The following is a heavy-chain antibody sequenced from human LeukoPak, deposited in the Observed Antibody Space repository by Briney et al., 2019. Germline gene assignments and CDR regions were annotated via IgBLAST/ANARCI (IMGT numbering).Heavy chain of an antibody. Sequence: GGSLRPSCAASGFTFSSYGMNWVRQAPGKGLEWVSYISSGGSTIYYADSVKGRFTISRDNAKNSLYLQMNSLTAEDTAVYYCAREGSGWYGTDYWGQGTLVTVSS. D-gene: IGHD6-19*01. CDR2: ISSGGSTI. CDR3: AREGSGWYGTDY. V-gene: IGHV3-48*03. CDR1: GFTFSSYG. J-gene: IGHJ4*02.